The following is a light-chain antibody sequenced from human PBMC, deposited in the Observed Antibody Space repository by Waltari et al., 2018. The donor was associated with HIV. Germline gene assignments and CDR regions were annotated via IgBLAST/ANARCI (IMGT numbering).Light chain of an antibody. CDR3: LSYTSSSTEV. V-gene: IGLV2-14*03. CDR2: DVT. CDR1: SSAVGRYNY. J-gene: IGLJ3*02. Sequence: QSALTQPASVSGSPGQSVTIFCTGTSSAVGRYNYVSWYQQHPGKAPKVIIYDVTSRPSGVSDRFSGSKSGNTASLTISGLQAEDEAVYYCLSYTSSSTEVFGGGTRLTVL.